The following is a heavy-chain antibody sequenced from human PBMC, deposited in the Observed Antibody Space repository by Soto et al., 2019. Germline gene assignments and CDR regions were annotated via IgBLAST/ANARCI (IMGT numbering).Heavy chain of an antibody. CDR3: ARLRVAATGFDY. CDR2: IKQDGNEK. CDR1: GFSFSSYW. V-gene: IGHV3-7*01. J-gene: IGHJ4*02. Sequence: GGSLRLSXAASGFSFSSYWMSWVRQAPGKGLEWVANIKQDGNEKYYVDSVKGRFTISRDNAKNSLYLQMNSLRAEDTALYYCARLRVAATGFDYWGQGTLVTVSS. D-gene: IGHD2-15*01.